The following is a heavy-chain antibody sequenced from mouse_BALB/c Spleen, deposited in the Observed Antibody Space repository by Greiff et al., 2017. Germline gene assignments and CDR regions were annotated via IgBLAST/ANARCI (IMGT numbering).Heavy chain of an antibody. CDR3: ARQDGNYEGGYFDY. J-gene: IGHJ2*01. D-gene: IGHD2-1*01. CDR2: ISSGGSYT. CDR1: GFTFSSYG. Sequence: EVKLMESGGDLVKPGGSLKLSCAASGFTFSSYGMSWVRQTPDKRLEWVATISSGGSYTYYPDSVKGRFTISRDNAKNTLYLQMSSLKSEDTAMYYCARQDGNYEGGYFDYWGQGTTLTVSS. V-gene: IGHV5-6*01.